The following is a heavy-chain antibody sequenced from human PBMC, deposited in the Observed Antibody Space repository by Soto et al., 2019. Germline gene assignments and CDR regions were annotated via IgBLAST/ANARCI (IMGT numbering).Heavy chain of an antibody. V-gene: IGHV5-51*01. D-gene: IGHD3-22*01. J-gene: IGHJ1*01. CDR1: GYSFTSYW. CDR3: ATSDYYDSSGYPNAEYFQH. CDR2: VYPGDSNT. Sequence: GESLKISCKGSGYSFTSYWIGWVRQMPGKGLDWMGVVYPGDSNTRYSPSFQGQVTISADRSISTAYLQWSSLKASDTAMYFCATSDYYDSSGYPNAEYFQHWGQGTLVTVSS.